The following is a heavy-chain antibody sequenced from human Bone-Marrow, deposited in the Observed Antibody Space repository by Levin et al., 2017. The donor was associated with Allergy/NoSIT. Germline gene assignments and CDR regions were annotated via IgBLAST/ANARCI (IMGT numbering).Heavy chain of an antibody. CDR3: ARGGRDYFDN. J-gene: IGHJ4*02. D-gene: IGHD3-10*01. V-gene: IGHV3-23*01. Sequence: GESLKISCAASGFTFSSYAMSWVRQTPGKGLEWVSTIISSDGSTHYSDSVKGRFTISRDNSKNTLSLQMFSLGAEDTAVYFCARGGRDYFDNWGQGTLVTVSS. CDR1: GFTFSSYA. CDR2: IISSDGST.